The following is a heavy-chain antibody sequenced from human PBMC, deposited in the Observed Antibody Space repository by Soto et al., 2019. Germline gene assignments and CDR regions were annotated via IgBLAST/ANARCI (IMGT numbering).Heavy chain of an antibody. D-gene: IGHD3-22*01. J-gene: IGHJ5*02. CDR1: GFIVSSSY. V-gene: IGHV3-53*02. Sequence: EVQLVETGGGLIQPGGSLRLSCAASGFIVSSSYMSWVRQAPGKGLEWVSLIYSGGSTYYADSVKGRFTISRDNSKNTLYLQMNSLRAEDTAVYYCARYYSSGYSNRFDPWGQGTLVTVSS. CDR2: IYSGGST. CDR3: ARYYSSGYSNRFDP.